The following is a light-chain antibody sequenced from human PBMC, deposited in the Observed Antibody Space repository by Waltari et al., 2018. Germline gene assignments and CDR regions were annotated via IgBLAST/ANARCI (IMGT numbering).Light chain of an antibody. Sequence: DIVMTQSPDSLAVSLGERAIINCKSSQSVLYSANNRNYLAWYQQKPGQPPKLLIFWASTRESGVPDRFSGSGSGTDFTLTISSLQADDVAVYYCQQYYSPFTFGPGTKVDIK. V-gene: IGKV4-1*01. CDR2: WAS. CDR3: QQYYSPFT. J-gene: IGKJ3*01. CDR1: QSVLYSANNRNY.